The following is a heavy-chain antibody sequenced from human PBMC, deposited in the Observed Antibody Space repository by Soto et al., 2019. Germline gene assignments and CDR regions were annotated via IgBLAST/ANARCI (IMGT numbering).Heavy chain of an antibody. D-gene: IGHD2-15*01. CDR3: ATGRGYCSGGSCWRWLDP. V-gene: IGHV1-18*01. CDR2: ISAYNGNT. CDR1: GYTFTSYG. Sequence: QVQLVQSGAEVKKPGASVKVSCKASGYTFTSYGISWVRQAPGQGLEWMGWISAYNGNTNYAQKLQGRTTMTTDTHTSTAYMELRSLRSDATAVYYCATGRGYCSGGSCWRWLDPWGQGTLVTVSA. J-gene: IGHJ5*02.